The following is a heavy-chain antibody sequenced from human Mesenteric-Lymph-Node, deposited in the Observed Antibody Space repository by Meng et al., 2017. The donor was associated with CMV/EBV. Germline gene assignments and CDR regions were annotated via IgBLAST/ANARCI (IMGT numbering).Heavy chain of an antibody. CDR1: GFTFSSYS. D-gene: IGHD2-8*01. V-gene: IGHV3-48*04. J-gene: IGHJ4*02. CDR2: ISSSSSTI. Sequence: GESLKISCAASGFTFSSYSMNWVRQAPGKGLEWVSYISSSSSTIYYADSVKSRFTVSRDNAKNTLFLQMNSLTVEDTAVYYCSRGVYYFDYWGQGTLVTVSS. CDR3: SRGVYYFDY.